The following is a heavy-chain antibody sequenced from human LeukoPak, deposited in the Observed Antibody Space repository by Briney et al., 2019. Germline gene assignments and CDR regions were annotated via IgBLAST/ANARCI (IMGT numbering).Heavy chain of an antibody. CDR1: GGTFSSYA. J-gene: IGHJ5*02. D-gene: IGHD3-22*01. CDR2: IIPIFGTA. V-gene: IGHV1-69*05. CDR3: AREGYYDSSGYYGWFDP. Sequence: ASVKVSCKASGGTFSSYAISWVRQAPGQGLEWMGRIIPIFGTANYAQKFQGRVTITTDESTSTAYMELSSLRSEGTAVYYCAREGYYDSSGYYGWFDPWGQGTLVTVSS.